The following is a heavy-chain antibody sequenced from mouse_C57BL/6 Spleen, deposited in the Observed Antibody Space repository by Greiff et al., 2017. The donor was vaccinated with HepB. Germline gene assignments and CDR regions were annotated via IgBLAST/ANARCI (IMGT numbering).Heavy chain of an antibody. CDR2: INPYNGGT. CDR1: GYTFTDYY. Sequence: EVQLQQSGPVLVKPGASVKMSCKASGYTFTDYYMNWVKQSHGKSLEWIGVINPYNGGTSYNQKFKGKATLTVDKSSSTAYMELNSLTSEASAVYYCAVGDGYPDYWGQGTTLTVSS. CDR3: AVGDGYPDY. D-gene: IGHD2-3*01. J-gene: IGHJ2*01. V-gene: IGHV1-19*01.